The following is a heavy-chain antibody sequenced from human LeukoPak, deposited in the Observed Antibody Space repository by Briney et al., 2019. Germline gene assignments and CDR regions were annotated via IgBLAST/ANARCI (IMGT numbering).Heavy chain of an antibody. CDR2: ISWNSGSI. J-gene: IGHJ6*03. Sequence: GGSLRLSCAASGFTFDDYAMHWVRQAPGKGLEWVSGISWNSGSIGYADSVKGRFTISRDNAKNSLYLQMNSLRAEDTALYYCAKAYYYGSGSYYNPMDVWGKGTTVTISS. V-gene: IGHV3-9*01. D-gene: IGHD3-10*01. CDR1: GFTFDDYA. CDR3: AKAYYYGSGSYYNPMDV.